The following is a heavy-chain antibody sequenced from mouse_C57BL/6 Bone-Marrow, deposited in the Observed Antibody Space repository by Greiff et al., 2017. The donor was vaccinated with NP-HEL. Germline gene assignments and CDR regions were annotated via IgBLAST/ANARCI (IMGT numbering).Heavy chain of an antibody. CDR1: GYTFTSYW. D-gene: IGHD2-4*01. V-gene: IGHV1-69*01. CDR2: IDPSDSYT. Sequence: QVQLQQPGAELVMPGASVKLSCKASGYTFTSYWMHWVKQRPGQGLEWIGEIDPSDSYTNYNQKFKGKSTLTVDKSSSTAYMQLSSLTSEDSAVYYCACDYEFYYAMDYWGQGTAVTVSS. CDR3: ACDYEFYYAMDY. J-gene: IGHJ4*01.